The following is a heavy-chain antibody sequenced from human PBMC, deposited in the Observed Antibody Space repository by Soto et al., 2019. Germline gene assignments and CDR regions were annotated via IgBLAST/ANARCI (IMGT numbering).Heavy chain of an antibody. D-gene: IGHD3-9*01. CDR2: ISGSGGST. CDR1: GFTFSSYA. V-gene: IGHV3-23*01. CDR3: AKGGAYDILTGYYYMDV. J-gene: IGHJ6*03. Sequence: PGGSLRLSCVASGFTFSSYAMTWVRQAPGKGLEWVSCISGSGGSTYYADSVKGRFTISRDNSKNSLYLQMNSLRGEDTAVYYCAKGGAYDILTGYYYMDVWGKGTTVTVSS.